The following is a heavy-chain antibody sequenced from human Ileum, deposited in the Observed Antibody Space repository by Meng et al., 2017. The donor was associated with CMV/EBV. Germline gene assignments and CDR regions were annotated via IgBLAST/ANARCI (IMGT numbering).Heavy chain of an antibody. Sequence: GGSLRLSCAASELTVSANYMTWIRQAPGKGLEWVSVIYTDGETHYADSVKGRFTISRDNSKNTLYLQMDSLRAEDTAVYYCTRGGSWFDPWGQGTLVTVSS. J-gene: IGHJ5*02. CDR1: ELTVSANY. CDR2: IYTDGET. V-gene: IGHV3-66*02. D-gene: IGHD3-10*01. CDR3: TRGGSWFDP.